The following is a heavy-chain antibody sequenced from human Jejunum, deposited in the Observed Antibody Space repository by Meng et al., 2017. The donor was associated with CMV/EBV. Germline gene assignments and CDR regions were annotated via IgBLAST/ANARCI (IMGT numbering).Heavy chain of an antibody. CDR1: Y. CDR2: IHPDAGGT. CDR3: AGDHGTAIDYYGYYYYGLGV. V-gene: IGHV1-2*02. J-gene: IGHJ6*02. D-gene: IGHD2-2*03. Sequence: YIQWVRQAPGKGRAWMGWIHPDAGGTTYAQTFPGGVTLTRSTSITTTSMELTRLTSDDTAVYYCAGDHGTAIDYYGYYYYGLGVWGRGTTVTVSS.